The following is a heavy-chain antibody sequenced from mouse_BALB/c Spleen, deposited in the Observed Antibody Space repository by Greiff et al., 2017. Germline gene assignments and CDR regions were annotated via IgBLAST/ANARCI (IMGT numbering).Heavy chain of an antibody. CDR1: GFTFTDYY. Sequence: DVKLVESGGGLVQPGGSLRLSCATSGFTFTDYYMSWVRQPPGKALEWLGFIRNKANGYTTEYSASVKGRFTISRDNSQSILYLQMNTLRAEDSATYYCARAGYDGYFYAMDYWGQGTSVTVSS. J-gene: IGHJ4*01. D-gene: IGHD2-3*01. CDR2: IRNKANGYTT. V-gene: IGHV7-3*02. CDR3: ARAGYDGYFYAMDY.